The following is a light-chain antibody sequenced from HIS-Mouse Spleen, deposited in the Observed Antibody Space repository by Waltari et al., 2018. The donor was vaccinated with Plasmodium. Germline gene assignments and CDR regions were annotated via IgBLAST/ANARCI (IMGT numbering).Light chain of an antibody. CDR3: QAWDSSTVV. CDR2: QDS. CDR1: KLGDKY. Sequence: SYELTQPPSVSVSPGQTASITCSGDKLGDKYACWYQQKPGQSPVLVIYQDSKRPSGIPDLFSGSNSRNTATLTISGTQAMDEADYYCQAWDSSTVVFGGGTKLTVL. J-gene: IGLJ2*01. V-gene: IGLV3-1*01.